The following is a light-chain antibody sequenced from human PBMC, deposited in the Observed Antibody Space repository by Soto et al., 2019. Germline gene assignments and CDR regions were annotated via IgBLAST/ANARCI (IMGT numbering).Light chain of an antibody. CDR2: YDS. V-gene: IGLV3-21*04. CDR1: NIGSES. Sequence: SYELSQPPSVSVAPGKTATITCGGNNIGSESEHWYQQKPGQAPELVMDYDSDRPSGIPERFSGSNSGNTATLTIITVEAGDEADYYCQVWDGSSEQQVFGGGTKLTVL. J-gene: IGLJ3*02. CDR3: QVWDGSSEQQV.